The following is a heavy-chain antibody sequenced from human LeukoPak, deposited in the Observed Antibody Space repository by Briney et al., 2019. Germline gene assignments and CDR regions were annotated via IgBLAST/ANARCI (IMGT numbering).Heavy chain of an antibody. J-gene: IGHJ6*03. D-gene: IGHD6-6*01. Sequence: SVKVSCKASVGTFSSYAISWVRQPHAQGREWMGGSIPRFGTAYYTQKFQGRVTITTDESTSTAYMALSSLRSEDTAVYYCASVLISDSRVYQYYYSMDVWGKGNTVTVSS. CDR2: SIPRFGTA. CDR3: ASVLISDSRVYQYYYSMDV. V-gene: IGHV1-69*05. CDR1: VGTFSSYA.